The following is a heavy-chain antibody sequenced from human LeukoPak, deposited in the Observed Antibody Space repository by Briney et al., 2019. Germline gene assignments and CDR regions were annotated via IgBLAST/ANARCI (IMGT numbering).Heavy chain of an antibody. D-gene: IGHD4-17*01. V-gene: IGHV3-7*03. CDR1: GFTFSDHY. CDR3: ARGQTTVTN. CDR2: IKQDGSEK. J-gene: IGHJ4*02. Sequence: PGGSLRLSCAASGFTFSDHYMDWVRQAPGKGLEWVANIKQDGSEKYYVDSVKGRFTISRDNAKNSLYLQMSSLRAEDTAVYFCARGQTTVTNWGQGTLVTVSS.